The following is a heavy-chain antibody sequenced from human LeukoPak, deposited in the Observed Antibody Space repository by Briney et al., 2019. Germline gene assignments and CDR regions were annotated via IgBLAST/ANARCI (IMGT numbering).Heavy chain of an antibody. D-gene: IGHD6-13*01. J-gene: IGHJ6*03. Sequence: SETLSLTCTVSGGSISNKYWSWIWQPPGKGLEWIGSIYYSGSTNYNPSLKSRVTILVDTSKNHFSLELSSATAADTAVYFCARGRVSSSTWYSTYYYYFYMDVWGKGPRSPSP. V-gene: IGHV4-59*01. CDR2: IYYSGST. CDR1: GGSISNKY. CDR3: ARGRVSSSTWYSTYYYYFYMDV.